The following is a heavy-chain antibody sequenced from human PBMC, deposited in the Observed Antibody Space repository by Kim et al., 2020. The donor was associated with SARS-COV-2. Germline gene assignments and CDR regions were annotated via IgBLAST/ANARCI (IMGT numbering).Heavy chain of an antibody. V-gene: IGHV3-23*01. CDR1: GFTFGIYA. CDR2: ISDSGRST. Sequence: GGSLRLSCAASGFTFGIYAMSWARQAPGMGLEWVSTISDSGRSTHYADSVKGRFTISRDNSMNTLYLQMNSLRAEDTAVYYCDASDYWGQGTLVTVSS. CDR3: DASDY. J-gene: IGHJ4*02.